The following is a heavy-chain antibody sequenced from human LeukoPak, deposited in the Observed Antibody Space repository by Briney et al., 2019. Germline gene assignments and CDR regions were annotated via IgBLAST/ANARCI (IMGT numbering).Heavy chain of an antibody. Sequence: GGSLRPSCVASGLNFDDSAMHWVRQAPGKGLEWVSLISADGGSTFSADSVKGRFSISRDNSKNSLYLQMNSLRSEDTAMYYCAKESRKFDYWGQGTLVAVSS. CDR3: AKESRKFDY. V-gene: IGHV3-43*02. J-gene: IGHJ4*02. CDR2: ISADGGST. CDR1: GLNFDDSA.